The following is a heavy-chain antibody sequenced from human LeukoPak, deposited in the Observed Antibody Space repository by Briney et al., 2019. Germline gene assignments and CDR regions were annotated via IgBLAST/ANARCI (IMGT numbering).Heavy chain of an antibody. J-gene: IGHJ4*02. Sequence: SSETLSLTCTVSGGSISSYYWGWIRQPPGKGLEWIGNIYYSGSTYYNPSFKSRLTISVDTSKNQFSLKLSSVTAADTAVYYCASLRTGDFDYWGQGALVTVSS. D-gene: IGHD3-10*01. CDR2: IYYSGST. CDR3: ASLRTGDFDY. CDR1: GGSISSYY. V-gene: IGHV4-39*01.